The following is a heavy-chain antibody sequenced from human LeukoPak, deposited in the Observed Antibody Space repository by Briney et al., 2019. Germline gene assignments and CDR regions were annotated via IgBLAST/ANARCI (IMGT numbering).Heavy chain of an antibody. Sequence: SETLSLTCIVSGGSISSSRDYWAWIRQPPGKGLEWIANIYYSGSTYYSPSLKSRVTISVDTSKNQFSLQLNSVTPEDTAIYYCARGGLISLANTPLGAFDIWGQGTLVTVSS. CDR2: IYYSGST. V-gene: IGHV4-39*01. CDR3: ARGGLISLANTPLGAFDI. CDR1: GGSISSSRDY. J-gene: IGHJ4*02. D-gene: IGHD4/OR15-4a*01.